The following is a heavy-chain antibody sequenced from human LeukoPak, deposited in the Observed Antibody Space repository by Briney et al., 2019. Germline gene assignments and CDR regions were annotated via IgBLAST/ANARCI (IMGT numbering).Heavy chain of an antibody. V-gene: IGHV3-7*04. CDR2: IKHDGSDK. CDR1: GFTFSSYL. Sequence: GGSLRLSCAASGFTFSSYLMSWVRQAPGKGLGWVANIKHDGSDKYYVDSVKGRFTISRDNAENSLYLQMNSLRAEDTAMYYCARSQSLGYWGQGTLVTVSS. J-gene: IGHJ4*02. CDR3: ARSQSLGY.